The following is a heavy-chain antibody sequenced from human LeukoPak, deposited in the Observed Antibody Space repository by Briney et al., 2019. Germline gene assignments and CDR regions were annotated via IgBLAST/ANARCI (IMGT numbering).Heavy chain of an antibody. CDR3: ARVRQRGGQYDAFDI. J-gene: IGHJ3*02. D-gene: IGHD1-1*01. CDR1: GFTFSSYS. Sequence: GGALRLSCAASGFTFSSYSMNWDRQAPGKGLEWVSSISRSRNYMYYADSVKVRFTMSRDNAKNSLYLNMDSLRAEDTAGYYCARVRQRGGQYDAFDIWGQGTVVSVSS. CDR2: ISRSRNYM. V-gene: IGHV3-21*01.